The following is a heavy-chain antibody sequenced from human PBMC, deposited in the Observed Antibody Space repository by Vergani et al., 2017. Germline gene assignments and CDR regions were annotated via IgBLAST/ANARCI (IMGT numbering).Heavy chain of an antibody. CDR1: GGSISSHY. J-gene: IGHJ4*02. CDR3: ARRHPGGPSFDY. CDR2: IYYSGST. Sequence: QVQLQESGPGLVKPSETLSLTCTVSGGSISSHYWSWIRQPPVKGLEWIGYIYYSGSTNYNPSLKSRVTISVDTSNNQFSLKLSSVTAADTAMYYCARRHPGGPSFDYWGQGTLVTVSS. D-gene: IGHD2-8*02. V-gene: IGHV4-59*11.